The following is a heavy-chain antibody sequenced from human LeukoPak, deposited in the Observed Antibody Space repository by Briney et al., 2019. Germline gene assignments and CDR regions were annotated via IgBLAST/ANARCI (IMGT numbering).Heavy chain of an antibody. Sequence: GGSLRLSCAASGFTSSSYTMSWVRQAPGKGLEWISVISASGGTTYYADSVKGRFTISRDNSKNTVYLQMNSLRVEDTAVYYCAKMAVTAMTYYFDDWGQGTLVTVS. J-gene: IGHJ4*02. D-gene: IGHD2-2*01. CDR1: GFTSSSYT. V-gene: IGHV3-23*01. CDR2: ISASGGTT. CDR3: AKMAVTAMTYYFDD.